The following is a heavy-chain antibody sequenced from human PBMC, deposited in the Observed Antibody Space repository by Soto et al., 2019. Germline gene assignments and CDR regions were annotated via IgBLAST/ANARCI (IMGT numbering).Heavy chain of an antibody. D-gene: IGHD2-21*02. Sequence: ASETLSLTCSVSGFAISRGYYWSWVRQPPGKGLEWISSIYPSVSSYHNPSLATRLGLSIDASKNQFTLNLTSVTAADTALYFCAREKVGTTFFDNWGQGIQVTVSS. CDR1: GFAISRGYY. V-gene: IGHV4-38-2*02. J-gene: IGHJ4*02. CDR2: IYPSVSS. CDR3: AREKVGTTFFDN.